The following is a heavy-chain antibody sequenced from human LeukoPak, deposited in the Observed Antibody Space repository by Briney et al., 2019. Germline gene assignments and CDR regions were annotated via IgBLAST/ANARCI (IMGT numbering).Heavy chain of an antibody. CDR3: ARMEGRKYYDY. CDR2: IYPGDSDT. V-gene: IGHV5-51*01. CDR1: GYIFTSYW. D-gene: IGHD3-3*01. J-gene: IGHJ4*02. Sequence: GASLKISCKGSGYIFTSYWIGWVRQLPGKGLEWMGIIYPGDSDTRYSPSFQGQVTISADKSISTAYLQWSSLKASDTAMYYCARMEGRKYYDYWGQGTLVTVSS.